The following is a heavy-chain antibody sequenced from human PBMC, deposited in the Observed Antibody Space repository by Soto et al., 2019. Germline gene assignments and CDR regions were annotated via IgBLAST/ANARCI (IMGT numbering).Heavy chain of an antibody. CDR2: IYYSGST. J-gene: IGHJ4*02. Sequence: SETLSLTCTVSGGSISSSSYYWGWIRQPPGKGLEWIGSIYYSGSTYYNPSLKSRVTISVDTSKNQFSLKLSFVTAADTAVYYCARQAYYYDSSGYYSGYFDYWGQGTLVTVSS. D-gene: IGHD3-22*01. CDR1: GGSISSSSYY. V-gene: IGHV4-39*01. CDR3: ARQAYYYDSSGYYSGYFDY.